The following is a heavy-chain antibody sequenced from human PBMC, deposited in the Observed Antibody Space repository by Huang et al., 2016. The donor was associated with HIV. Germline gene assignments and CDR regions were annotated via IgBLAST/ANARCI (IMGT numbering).Heavy chain of an antibody. Sequence: QMQLHQRGAGLLKPSETLSLTCGVPGGSFTGNYFPWIRQAPGKGLAWIGEVNDSGATNSNPSLNARVTISLDKSNRELSLNLRSVTAADTAVYYCARQWTILEWLLGLDVWGQGTTVIVSS. CDR2: VNDSGAT. V-gene: IGHV4-34*01. D-gene: IGHD3-3*01. CDR3: ARQWTILEWLLGLDV. CDR1: GGSFTGNY. J-gene: IGHJ6*02.